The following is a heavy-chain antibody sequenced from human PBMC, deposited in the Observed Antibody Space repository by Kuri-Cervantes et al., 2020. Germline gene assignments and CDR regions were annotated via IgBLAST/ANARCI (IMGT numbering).Heavy chain of an antibody. V-gene: IGHV4-30-2*01. Sequence: SCTVSGGSISSGDYSWSWIRQPPGKGLEWIGYIYHSGSTYYNPSLKSRVTISVDRSKNQFSLKLSSVTAADTAVYYCARAPGDYGLEGNNWFDPWGQGTLVTVSS. CDR1: GGSISSGDYS. CDR2: IYHSGST. J-gene: IGHJ5*02. CDR3: ARAPGDYGLEGNNWFDP. D-gene: IGHD4-17*01.